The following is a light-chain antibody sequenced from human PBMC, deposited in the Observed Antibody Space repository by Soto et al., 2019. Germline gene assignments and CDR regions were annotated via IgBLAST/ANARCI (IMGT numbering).Light chain of an antibody. CDR3: CSYTSSSTPWV. Sequence: QSALTQPASVSGSPGQSITISCTGTSSDVGGYNYVSWYQQHPGKAPKLMIYDVSVRPSGVSIRFSASKSGNTASLTIFGLQAEDEADYYCCSYTSSSTPWVFGTGTKVTVL. V-gene: IGLV2-14*03. CDR1: SSDVGGYNY. CDR2: DVS. J-gene: IGLJ1*01.